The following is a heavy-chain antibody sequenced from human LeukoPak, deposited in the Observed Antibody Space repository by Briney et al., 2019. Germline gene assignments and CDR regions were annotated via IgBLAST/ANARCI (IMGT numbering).Heavy chain of an antibody. J-gene: IGHJ4*02. CDR3: ARLVSSSGSFDY. Sequence: PSETLSLTCTVSGVSISSNTFYWGWIRQPPGKGLEWIGSIYSGGSTYYHPSLKSRVTMSVDTSKNQFSLSLSSVTASDTAVYYCARLVSSSGSFDYWGQGTLVTVSS. V-gene: IGHV4-39*01. D-gene: IGHD6-19*01. CDR2: IYSGGST. CDR1: GVSISSNTFY.